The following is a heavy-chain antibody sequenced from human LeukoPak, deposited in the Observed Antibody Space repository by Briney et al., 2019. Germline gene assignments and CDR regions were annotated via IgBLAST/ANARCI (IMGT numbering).Heavy chain of an antibody. V-gene: IGHV4-30-2*01. CDR2: IYHSGST. D-gene: IGHD2-8*01. J-gene: IGHJ4*02. CDR1: GGSISSGGYS. CDR3: ARETNGVGDY. Sequence: SQTLSLTCAVSGGSISSGGYSWSWIWQPPGKGLEWIGYIYHSGSTYYNPSLKSRVTISVDRSKNQFSLKLSSVTAADTAVYYCARETNGVGDYWGQGTLVTVSS.